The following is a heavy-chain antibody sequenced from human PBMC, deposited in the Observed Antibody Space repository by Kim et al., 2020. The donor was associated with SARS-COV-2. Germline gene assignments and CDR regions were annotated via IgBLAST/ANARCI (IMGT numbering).Heavy chain of an antibody. J-gene: IGHJ6*02. Sequence: GGSLRHSCSASGFTFDDYALTWYRQAPGQRLEWVGFVRTETYRATTRYAASVEGRFTISRDDSNSIAYLQMDSLKIEDTAVYYCARDRSSSVVADVWGQGTTVTVSS. V-gene: IGHV3-49*03. CDR2: VRTETYRATT. CDR1: GFTFDDYA. D-gene: IGHD2-15*01. CDR3: ARDRSSSVVADV.